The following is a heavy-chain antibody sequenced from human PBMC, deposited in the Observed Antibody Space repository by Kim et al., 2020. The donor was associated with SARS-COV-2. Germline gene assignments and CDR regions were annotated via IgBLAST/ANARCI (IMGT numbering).Heavy chain of an antibody. Sequence: GGSLRLSCAASGFTFDDYGMSWVRQAPGKGLEWVSGINWNGGSTGYADSVKGRFTISRDNAKNSLYLQMNSLRAEDTALYYCARISGRYFDLGDWFDPWGQGTLVTVSS. CDR2: INWNGGST. J-gene: IGHJ5*02. CDR1: GFTFDDYG. V-gene: IGHV3-20*04. CDR3: ARISGRYFDLGDWFDP. D-gene: IGHD3-9*01.